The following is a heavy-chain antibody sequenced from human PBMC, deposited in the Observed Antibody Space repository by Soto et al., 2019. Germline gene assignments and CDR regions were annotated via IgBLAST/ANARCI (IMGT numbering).Heavy chain of an antibody. CDR1: GFTFTDYG. J-gene: IGHJ6*02. V-gene: IGHV1-18*01. Sequence: QVELVQSGAEVKKPGASVRVSCKASGFTFTDYGFSWVREAPGQGLEWMGWISAHNGNTVYTQSLQDRVTLTTDTSTTTDYLELRSLKSDDTAVYYCARDSMLFGVLLWGAYDLDVWGQGTTVTV. CDR3: ARDSMLFGVLLWGAYDLDV. CDR2: ISAHNGNT. D-gene: IGHD3-3*01.